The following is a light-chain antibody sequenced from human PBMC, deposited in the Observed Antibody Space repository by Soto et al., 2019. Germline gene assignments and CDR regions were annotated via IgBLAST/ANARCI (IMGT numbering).Light chain of an antibody. CDR2: DVS. CDR3: SSYASSSTYV. J-gene: IGLJ1*01. CDR1: SSDVGAYNY. V-gene: IGLV2-14*01. Sequence: QSALTQPASVSGSPGQSITISCTGTSSDVGAYNYVSWYQQHPGKAHKLMIYDVSNRPSGVSNRFSGSKSGNSASLTISGLQAEDEAYYYCSSYASSSTYVFGTGTKLTVL.